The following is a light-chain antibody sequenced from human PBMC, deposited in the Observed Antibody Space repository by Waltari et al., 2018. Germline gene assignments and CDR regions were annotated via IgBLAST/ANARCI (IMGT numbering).Light chain of an antibody. J-gene: IGLJ3*02. CDR2: AVS. CDR1: SSDIGTYNY. Sequence: QSALTQPASVSGSPGQSITISCTGTSSDIGTYNYVSWYQQHPGKAPQLRIYAVSNRPSGVSNRVPASKSGNTASLTVSGLQAEDEADYYCSSYTSTDTWVFGGGTKLTVL. V-gene: IGLV2-14*03. CDR3: SSYTSTDTWV.